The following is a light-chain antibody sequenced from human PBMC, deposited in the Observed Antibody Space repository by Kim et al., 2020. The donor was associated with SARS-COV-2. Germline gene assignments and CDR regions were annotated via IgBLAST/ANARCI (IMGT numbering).Light chain of an antibody. CDR1: QHINTY. Sequence: DIQMTQSPSSPSASVGDRVTITCQASQHINTYLNWYQQKPGKAPKLLIYGASNLETGVPLRFSGTGSGTDFAFTISSLQPEDVATYFCQQYDRLPYTFGQGTKLEIK. CDR3: QQYDRLPYT. J-gene: IGKJ2*01. V-gene: IGKV1-33*01. CDR2: GAS.